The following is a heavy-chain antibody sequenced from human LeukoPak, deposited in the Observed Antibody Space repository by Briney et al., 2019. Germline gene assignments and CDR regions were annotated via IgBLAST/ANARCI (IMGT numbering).Heavy chain of an antibody. CDR3: ARHRGISTRDFEN. CDR2: ISSNGGST. CDR1: GFTFSSYA. D-gene: IGHD3-16*01. Sequence: GGSLRLSCAASGFTFSSYAMHWVRQAPGKGLEYVSAISSNGGSTYYANSVKGRFTISRDNSRNTLYLQMNSLRAGDTAIYYCARHRGISTRDFENWGQGTLVTVSS. J-gene: IGHJ4*02. V-gene: IGHV3-64*01.